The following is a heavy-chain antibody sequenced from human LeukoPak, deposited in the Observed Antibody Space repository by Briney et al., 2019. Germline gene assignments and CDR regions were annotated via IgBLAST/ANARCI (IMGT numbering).Heavy chain of an antibody. V-gene: IGHV1-18*01. Sequence: ASVKVSCKVSGYTLTELSMHWVRQAPGQGLEWMGWISAYNGNTNYAQKLQGRVTMTTDTSTSTAYMELRSLRSDDTAVYYCAREARELLRDLDYWGXXTXVXXXS. CDR3: AREARELLRDLDY. J-gene: IGHJ4*01. CDR1: GYTLTELS. CDR2: ISAYNGNT. D-gene: IGHD1-26*01.